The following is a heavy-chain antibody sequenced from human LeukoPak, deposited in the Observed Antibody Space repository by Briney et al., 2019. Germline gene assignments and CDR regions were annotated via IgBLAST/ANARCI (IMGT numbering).Heavy chain of an antibody. CDR3: AREVGYCSGGSCYSYFDY. V-gene: IGHV4-59*01. CDR2: IYYSGST. J-gene: IGHJ4*02. Sequence: SETLSLTCAVYGGSFSNYYWSWIRQPPGKGLEWIGYIYYSGSTNYNASLTNRVTISVDTSKNQFSLKLSSVTAADTAVYYCAREVGYCSGGSCYSYFDYWGQGTLVTVSS. D-gene: IGHD2-15*01. CDR1: GGSFSNYY.